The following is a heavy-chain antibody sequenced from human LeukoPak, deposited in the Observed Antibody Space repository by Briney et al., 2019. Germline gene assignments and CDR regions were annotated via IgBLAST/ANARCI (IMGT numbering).Heavy chain of an antibody. CDR3: ARGSSSSRGLDY. CDR1: GFTFDDYA. J-gene: IGHJ4*02. V-gene: IGHV3-43*02. Sequence: GGSLRLSCAASGFTFDDYAMHWVRQAPGKGLEWVSLISGDGGSTYYADSVKGRFTISRDNSKNSLYLQMNSLRAEDTAVYYCARGSSSSRGLDYWGQGTLVTVSS. D-gene: IGHD6-6*01. CDR2: ISGDGGST.